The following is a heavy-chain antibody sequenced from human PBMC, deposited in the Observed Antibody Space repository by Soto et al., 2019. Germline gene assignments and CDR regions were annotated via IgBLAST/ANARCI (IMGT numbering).Heavy chain of an antibody. CDR2: INHSGST. V-gene: IGHV4-34*01. CDR1: GGSFSGYY. J-gene: IGHJ4*02. D-gene: IGHD5-18*01. Sequence: SETLSLTCAVYGGSFSGYYWSWIRQPPGKGLEWIGEINHSGSTNYNPSLKSRVTISVDTSKNQFSLKLSSVTAADTAVYYCARYSCGTSFDYWGQGTLVTVSS. CDR3: ARYSCGTSFDY.